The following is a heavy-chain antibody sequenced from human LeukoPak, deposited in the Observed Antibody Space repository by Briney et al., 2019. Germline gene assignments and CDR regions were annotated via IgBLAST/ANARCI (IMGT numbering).Heavy chain of an antibody. D-gene: IGHD2-15*01. CDR1: GFTFSNYA. J-gene: IGHJ4*02. V-gene: IGHV3-23*01. CDR3: ARQIGYCSDGNCYFDY. CDR2: ISTDGGST. Sequence: GGSLRLSCATSGFTFSNYAMAWVRQAPGKGLEWVSSISTDGGSTYSADSVKGRFTTSRDNSKNTLFLQMNSLRAEDTAVYHCARQIGYCSDGNCYFDYWGQGTLVTVSS.